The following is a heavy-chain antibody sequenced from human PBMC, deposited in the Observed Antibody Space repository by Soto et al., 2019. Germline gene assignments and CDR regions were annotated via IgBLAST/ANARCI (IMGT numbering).Heavy chain of an antibody. CDR1: GYAFIAYN. D-gene: IGHD3-3*01. Sequence: VASVKVSCKASGYAFIAYNIHWIRQAPGQGLEWMGYVNPDTGGTHFAQEFQGRATMTRDTSISAVYMELSGLTSDDTAIYYCARGIMVYGMIIIHFDLWGQGSLVTVSS. CDR2: VNPDTGGT. V-gene: IGHV1-2*02. CDR3: ARGIMVYGMIIIHFDL. J-gene: IGHJ4*01.